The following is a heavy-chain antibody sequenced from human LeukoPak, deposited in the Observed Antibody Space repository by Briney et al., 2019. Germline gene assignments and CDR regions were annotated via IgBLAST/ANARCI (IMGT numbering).Heavy chain of an antibody. CDR1: GGTFSSYA. Sequence: SVKVSCKASGGTFSSYAISWVRQAPGQGLEWMGGIIPIFGTANYAQKFQGRGTITADESTSTAYMELSSLRSEDTAVYYCARYCSSTSCYHPDAFDIWGQGTMVTVSS. V-gene: IGHV1-69*13. J-gene: IGHJ3*02. CDR2: IIPIFGTA. D-gene: IGHD2-2*01. CDR3: ARYCSSTSCYHPDAFDI.